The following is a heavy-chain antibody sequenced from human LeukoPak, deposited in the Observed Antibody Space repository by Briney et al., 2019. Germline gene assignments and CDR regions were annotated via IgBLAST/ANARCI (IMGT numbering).Heavy chain of an antibody. CDR3: ASVRNYDILTGHD. J-gene: IGHJ4*02. CDR1: GGSISSNIYY. D-gene: IGHD3-9*01. CDR2: IYYSGST. Sequence: PSETLSLTCTVSGGSISSNIYYWGWIRQPPGKGLEWIASIYYSGSTYYNPSLKSRVTISVDTSKNQFSLKLSSVTAADTAVYYCASVRNYDILTGHDWGQGTLVTVSS. V-gene: IGHV4-39*07.